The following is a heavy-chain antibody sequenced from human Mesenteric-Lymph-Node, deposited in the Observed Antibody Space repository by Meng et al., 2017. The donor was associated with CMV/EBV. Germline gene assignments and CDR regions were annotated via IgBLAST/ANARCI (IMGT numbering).Heavy chain of an antibody. CDR1: GGTFSCYT. V-gene: IGHV1-69*02. Sequence: QVQLVQSGAEVKTPGSSVKVSCQASGGTFSCYTISWVRQAPGQGLEWMGRIIPILGIANYAQKFQGRVTITADKSTSTAYMELSSLRSEDTAVYYCAGGIAAAGSRWFDPWGQGTLVTVSS. D-gene: IGHD6-13*01. J-gene: IGHJ5*02. CDR3: AGGIAAAGSRWFDP. CDR2: IIPILGIA.